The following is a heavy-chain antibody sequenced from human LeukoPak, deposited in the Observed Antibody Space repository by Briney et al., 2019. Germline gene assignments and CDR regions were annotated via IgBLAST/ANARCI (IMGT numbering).Heavy chain of an antibody. CDR1: GVPFSNYY. CDR2: INHSGYT. D-gene: IGHD6-19*01. CDR3: TRAVAGHPD. Sequence: PSETLSLTCAVSGVPFSNYYWSWVRQSPSQGLEWIGEINHSGYTNYNPSLKSRVTMSIDTSKSQFSLKLTSVTAADAGVYYCTRAVAGHPDWGQGTLVTVSS. J-gene: IGHJ4*02. V-gene: IGHV4-34*01.